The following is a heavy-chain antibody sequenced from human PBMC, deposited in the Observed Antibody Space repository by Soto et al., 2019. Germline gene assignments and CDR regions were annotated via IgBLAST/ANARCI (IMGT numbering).Heavy chain of an antibody. Sequence: GTLSLTCTVSGGLISIYYWSLIRQPAGEGLEWIGRIYTSGSTNYNPSLKSRVTMSVDTSKNQFSLKLTSVTAADTAVYYCARARGSGWYHTFDYWGQGTLVTVSS. J-gene: IGHJ4*02. D-gene: IGHD6-19*01. CDR3: ARARGSGWYHTFDY. CDR1: GGLISIYY. CDR2: IYTSGST. V-gene: IGHV4-4*07.